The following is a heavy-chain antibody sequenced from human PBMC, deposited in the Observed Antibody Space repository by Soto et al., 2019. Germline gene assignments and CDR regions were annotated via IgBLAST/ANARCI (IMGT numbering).Heavy chain of an antibody. Sequence: SVKVSCKASGGTFSSYAISWVRQAPGQGLEWMGGIIPIFGTANYAQKLQGRVTITADESTSTAYMELSSMRSEDTAVYYCARDLGPGYYGSGAPPYYYYGMDVWGQGTTVTVSS. D-gene: IGHD3-10*01. CDR1: GGTFSSYA. V-gene: IGHV1-69*13. CDR2: IIPIFGTA. CDR3: ARDLGPGYYGSGAPPYYYYGMDV. J-gene: IGHJ6*02.